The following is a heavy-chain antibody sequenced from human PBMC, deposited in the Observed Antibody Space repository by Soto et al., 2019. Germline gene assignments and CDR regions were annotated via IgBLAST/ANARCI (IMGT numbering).Heavy chain of an antibody. CDR2: IIPIFGTA. V-gene: IGHV1-69*13. CDR3: ARGGYSNVGYYYGMDV. J-gene: IGHJ6*02. D-gene: IGHD4-4*01. Sequence: SVKVSCKXSGGTFSSYAISWVRQAPGQGLEWMGGIIPIFGTANYAQKFQGRVTITADESTSTAYMELSSLRSEDTAVYYCARGGYSNVGYYYGMDVWGQGTTVTVSS. CDR1: GGTFSSYA.